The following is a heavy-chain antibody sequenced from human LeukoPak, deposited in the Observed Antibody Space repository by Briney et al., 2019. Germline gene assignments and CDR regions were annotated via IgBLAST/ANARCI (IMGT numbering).Heavy chain of an antibody. CDR1: DASINGHY. J-gene: IGHJ4*02. Sequence: PSETLSLTCTVSDASINGHYWSWVRQSPGKGLEWIGYVFYSGSTNYNPSSTSRVTISLHTSKNQVSLRLISVTAADTAVYYCARKIAAAFAIWGQGTLVTVSS. CDR2: VFYSGST. V-gene: IGHV4-59*11. D-gene: IGHD2-2*01. CDR3: ARKIAAAFAI.